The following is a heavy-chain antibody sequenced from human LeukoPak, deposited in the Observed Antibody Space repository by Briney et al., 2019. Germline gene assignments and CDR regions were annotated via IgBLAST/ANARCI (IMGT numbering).Heavy chain of an antibody. D-gene: IGHD4-23*01. Sequence: PSETLSLTCAVYGGSFSGYYWSWIRQPPGKGLEWIGEINHSGSTNYNPSLKSRVTISVDTSKNQFSLKLSSVTAADTAVYYCARARAWWKLLSYFDYWGQGTLVTVSS. CDR3: ARARAWWKLLSYFDY. CDR1: GGSFSGYY. CDR2: INHSGST. V-gene: IGHV4-34*01. J-gene: IGHJ4*02.